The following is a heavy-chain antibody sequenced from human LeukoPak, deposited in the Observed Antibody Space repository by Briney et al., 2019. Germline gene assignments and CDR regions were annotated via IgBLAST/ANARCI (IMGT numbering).Heavy chain of an antibody. CDR2: INHSGST. J-gene: IGHJ2*01. Sequence: SETLSLTCSVYGGSFSGYCWSWIRQPPGKGLEWIGEINHSGSTNYNPSLKSRVTISVDTSKNQFSLRLSSVTAADTAVYYCARVLEGSSGQHWYFDLWGRGTLVTVSS. CDR1: GGSFSGYC. CDR3: ARVLEGSSGQHWYFDL. D-gene: IGHD6-19*01. V-gene: IGHV4-34*01.